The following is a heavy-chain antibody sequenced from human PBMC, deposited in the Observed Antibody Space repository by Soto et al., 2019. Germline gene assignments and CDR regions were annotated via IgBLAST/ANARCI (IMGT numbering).Heavy chain of an antibody. V-gene: IGHV1-3*01. J-gene: IGHJ6*03. D-gene: IGHD2-2*01. Sequence: QVQLVQSGAEVKKPGASVKVSCKASGYTFTSYAMHWVRQAPGQRLEWMGWINAGNGNTKYSQKFQGRVTITRDTSASTAYMELSSLRSEHTAVYYCARAPDDYYYYYMDVWGKGTTVTVSS. CDR1: GYTFTSYA. CDR3: ARAPDDYYYYYMDV. CDR2: INAGNGNT.